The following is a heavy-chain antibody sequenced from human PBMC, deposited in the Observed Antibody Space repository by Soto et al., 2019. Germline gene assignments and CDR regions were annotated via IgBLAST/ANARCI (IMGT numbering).Heavy chain of an antibody. V-gene: IGHV1-2*02. D-gene: IGHD6-13*01. CDR2: INPNSGGT. Sequence: LVKVSCKASGYTFTGYYMHWVRQAPGQGLEWMGWINPNSGGTNYAQKFQGRVTMTRDTSISTAYMELSRLRSDDTAVYYCAGEHSSSWYSHYYYGMDVWGQGTTVTVSS. CDR3: AGEHSSSWYSHYYYGMDV. CDR1: GYTFTGYY. J-gene: IGHJ6*02.